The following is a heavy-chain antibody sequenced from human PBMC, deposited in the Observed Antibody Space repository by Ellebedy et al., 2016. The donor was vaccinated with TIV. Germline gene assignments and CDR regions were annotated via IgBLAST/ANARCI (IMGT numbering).Heavy chain of an antibody. D-gene: IGHD1-14*01. Sequence: GGSLRLXXAVSGFTFSSYAMHWVRQAPGKGLEWVAVISYDGSNKYYADSVKGRFTISRDNSKNTLYLQMNSLRAEDTAVYYCATETPRTPDDYWGQGTLVTVSS. V-gene: IGHV3-30*03. J-gene: IGHJ4*02. CDR3: ATETPRTPDDY. CDR2: ISYDGSNK. CDR1: GFTFSSYA.